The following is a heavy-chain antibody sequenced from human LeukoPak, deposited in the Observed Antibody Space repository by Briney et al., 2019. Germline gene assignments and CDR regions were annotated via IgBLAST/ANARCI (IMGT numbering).Heavy chain of an antibody. CDR3: ASRGYSGYPVNLYYFDY. D-gene: IGHD5-12*01. V-gene: IGHV4-34*01. J-gene: IGHJ4*02. CDR1: GGSFSGYY. CDR2: INHRGST. Sequence: SETLSLTCAVYGGSFSGYYWSWIRQPPGKGLEWIGEINHRGSTNYNPSLKSRVTISVDTSKNQFSLKLSSVTAADTAVYYCASRGYSGYPVNLYYFDYWGQGTLVTVSS.